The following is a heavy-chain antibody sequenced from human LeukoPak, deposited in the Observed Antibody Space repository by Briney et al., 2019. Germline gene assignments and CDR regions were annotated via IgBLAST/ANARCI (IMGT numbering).Heavy chain of an antibody. CDR1: GFTLDDYA. Sequence: GGSLRLSCVAPGFTLDDYAMHGVRQAPGKGLEGVSLIGGDGGSTHCADSLRGRFTISIDNSKNSLFLQMKSLRTDDTALYYCVKEPHYYDRSGYFWGQGTLVTVSS. CDR3: VKEPHYYDRSGYF. D-gene: IGHD3-22*01. V-gene: IGHV3-43*02. J-gene: IGHJ4*02. CDR2: IGGDGGST.